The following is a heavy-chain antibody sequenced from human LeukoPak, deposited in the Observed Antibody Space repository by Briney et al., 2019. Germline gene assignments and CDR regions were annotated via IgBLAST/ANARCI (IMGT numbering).Heavy chain of an antibody. CDR1: GFTFSSYA. CDR2: ISYDGSNK. J-gene: IGHJ4*02. CDR3: ARDHEDVGDYGDYATPGHYFDY. D-gene: IGHD4-17*01. Sequence: PGRSLRLSCAASGFTFSSYAMHWVRQAPGKGLEWVAVISYDGSNKYYADSVKGRFTISRDNSKNTLYLQMNSLRAEDTAVYYCARDHEDVGDYGDYATPGHYFDYWGQGTLVTVSS. V-gene: IGHV3-30-3*01.